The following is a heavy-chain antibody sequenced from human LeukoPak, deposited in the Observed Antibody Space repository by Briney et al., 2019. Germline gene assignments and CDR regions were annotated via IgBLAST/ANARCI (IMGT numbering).Heavy chain of an antibody. D-gene: IGHD3-10*01. Sequence: SETLSLTCAVYGGSFSGYYWSWIRQPPGKGLEWIGEINHSGSTNYNPSLKSRVTMSVDTSKNQFSLKLSSVTAADTAVYYCARRYGSGSCYNVYWFDPWGQGTLVTVSS. CDR1: GGSFSGYY. CDR2: INHSGST. V-gene: IGHV4-34*01. J-gene: IGHJ5*02. CDR3: ARRYGSGSCYNVYWFDP.